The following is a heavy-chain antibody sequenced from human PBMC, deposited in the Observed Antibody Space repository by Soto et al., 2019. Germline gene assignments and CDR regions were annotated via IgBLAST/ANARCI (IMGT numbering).Heavy chain of an antibody. D-gene: IGHD3-16*02. J-gene: IGHJ6*02. CDR3: ASDPKGNHYRLDV. CDR2: IDPRGAVT. CDR1: GYTFPSYH. V-gene: IGHV1-46*01. Sequence: QVQLVQSGTEVRKPGASVKISCRASGYTFPSYHVHWVRQAPRQGLEWMGTIDPRGAVTTYAQRFQGRVTMTRDASTSTVYMELSSLRSDDTAMYYCASDPKGNHYRLDVWGQGTPVTVSS.